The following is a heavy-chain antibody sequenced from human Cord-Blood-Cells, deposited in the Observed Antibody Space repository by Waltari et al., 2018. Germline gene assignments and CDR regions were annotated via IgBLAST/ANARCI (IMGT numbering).Heavy chain of an antibody. J-gene: IGHJ6*03. V-gene: IGHV3-23*04. Sequence: EVQLVESGGGLVQPGGSLRLSCAASGFTFSSYAMSWVRQAPGKGLEWVSAISGSGGSTYDADSVKGRFTISRDNYKNTLYLQMNSLRAEDTAVYYCAKGEGSGSYYYYYYYMDVWGKGTTVTVSS. D-gene: IGHD3-10*01. CDR1: GFTFSSYA. CDR2: ISGSGGST. CDR3: AKGEGSGSYYYYYYYMDV.